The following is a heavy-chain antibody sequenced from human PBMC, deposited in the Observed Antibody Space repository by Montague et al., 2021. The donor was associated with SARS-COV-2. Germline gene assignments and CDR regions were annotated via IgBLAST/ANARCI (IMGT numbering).Heavy chain of an antibody. V-gene: IGHV4-61*08. Sequence: SETLSLTCTVSGGSVSSGGFYWNWIRQPPGKGLEWIGYMNSSGSTNYNPSLKSRVTISLDASKNQFSLRLSSVTPADTAVYYCTREGGYWSQGTLVTVSS. CDR2: MNSSGST. CDR3: TREGGY. CDR1: GGSVSSGGFY. D-gene: IGHD1-26*01. J-gene: IGHJ4*02.